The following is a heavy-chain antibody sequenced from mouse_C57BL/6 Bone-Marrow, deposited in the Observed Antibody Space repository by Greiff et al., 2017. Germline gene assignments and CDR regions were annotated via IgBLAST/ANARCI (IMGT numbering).Heavy chain of an antibody. J-gene: IGHJ2*01. Sequence: VNVVESGAELVRPGTSVKVSCKASGYAFTNYLIEWVKQRPGQGLEWIGVINPGSGGTNYNEKFKGKATLTADKSSSTAYMQLSSLTSEDSAVYFCARGQLRDYWGQGTTLTVSS. CDR2: INPGSGGT. V-gene: IGHV1-54*01. CDR3: ARGQLRDY. CDR1: GYAFTNYL. D-gene: IGHD3-2*02.